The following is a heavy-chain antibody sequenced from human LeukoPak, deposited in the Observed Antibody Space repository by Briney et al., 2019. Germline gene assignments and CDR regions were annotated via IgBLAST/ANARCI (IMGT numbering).Heavy chain of an antibody. Sequence: PGGSLRLSCSASGFTFSDYYMSWIRQAPGSGLEWVSYISSSSSYTDYADSVKGRFTISRDNAKNSLYLQMNSLRAEDTAVYYCARDKAVWFGEYVGSYYFDYWGQGTLVTVSS. CDR3: ARDKAVWFGEYVGSYYFDY. V-gene: IGHV3-11*06. CDR2: ISSSSSYT. J-gene: IGHJ4*02. CDR1: GFTFSDYY. D-gene: IGHD3-10*01.